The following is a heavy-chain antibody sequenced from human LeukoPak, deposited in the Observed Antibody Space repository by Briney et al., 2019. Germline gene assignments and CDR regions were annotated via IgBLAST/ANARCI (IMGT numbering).Heavy chain of an antibody. V-gene: IGHV3-23*01. CDR2: IGGSNGKT. CDR1: GFTFSTYA. Sequence: GGSLRLSCAASGFTFSTYAMSWVRQAPGKGLEWVSLIGGSNGKTRYADSVKGRFTISRDNSKNTLYLEMNSLRAEDTAVYYCAKDSSSYDWGYMDVWGKGTTVTISS. D-gene: IGHD3-22*01. J-gene: IGHJ6*03. CDR3: AKDSSSYDWGYMDV.